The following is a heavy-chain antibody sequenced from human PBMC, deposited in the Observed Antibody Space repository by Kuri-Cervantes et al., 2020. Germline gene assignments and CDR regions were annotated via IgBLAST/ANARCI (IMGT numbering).Heavy chain of an antibody. CDR2: ISYDGSNK. J-gene: IGHJ4*02. CDR1: GFTFSSYA. V-gene: IGHV3-30-3*01. Sequence: GESLKISCAASGFTFSSYAMHWVRQAPGKGLEWVAVISYDGSNKYYADSVKGRFTISRDNARNSLYLQMNSLRAEDTAVYYCASPGGDEGSFDYWGQGTLVTVSS. D-gene: IGHD3-16*01. CDR3: ASPGGDEGSFDY.